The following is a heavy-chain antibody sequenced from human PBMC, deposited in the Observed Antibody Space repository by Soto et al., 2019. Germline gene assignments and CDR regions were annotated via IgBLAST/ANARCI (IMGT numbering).Heavy chain of an antibody. CDR3: AREGGSSWKNYYFYYGMDV. CDR2: IYHSGST. Sequence: PSETLSLTCAVSGGSISSGGYSWSWIRQPPGKGLEWIGYIYHSGSTYYNPSLKSRVTISVDRSKNQFSLKLSSVTAADTAVYYCAREGGSSWKNYYFYYGMDVWGQGTTVTVSS. CDR1: GGSISSGGYS. V-gene: IGHV4-30-2*01. J-gene: IGHJ6*02. D-gene: IGHD6-13*01.